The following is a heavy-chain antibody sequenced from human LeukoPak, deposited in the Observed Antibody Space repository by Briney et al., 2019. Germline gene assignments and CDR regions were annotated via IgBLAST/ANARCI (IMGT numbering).Heavy chain of an antibody. D-gene: IGHD1-26*01. CDR2: IYYSGST. Sequence: RSETLSLTCTVSGGSISSSSYYWGWIRQPPGKGLEWIGRIYYSGSTYYNPSLKSRVTISVDTSKNQFSLKLSSVTAADTAVYYCARGMGATREIFDYWGQGTLVTVSS. CDR1: GGSISSSSYY. J-gene: IGHJ4*02. CDR3: ARGMGATREIFDY. V-gene: IGHV4-39*01.